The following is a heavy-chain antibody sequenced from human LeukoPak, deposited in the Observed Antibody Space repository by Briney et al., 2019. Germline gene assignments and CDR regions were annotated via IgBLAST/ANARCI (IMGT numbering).Heavy chain of an antibody. CDR3: ASRGYSYGYLFDY. D-gene: IGHD5-18*01. CDR1: GGSISSSSYY. V-gene: IGHV4-39*01. CDR2: IYYSGST. J-gene: IGHJ4*02. Sequence: PSETLSLTCTVSGGSISSSSYYWGWIRQPPGKGQEWIGSIYYSGSTYYNPSLKSRVTISVDTSKNQSSLKLSSMTAADTAVYYCASRGYSYGYLFDYWGQGTLVTVSS.